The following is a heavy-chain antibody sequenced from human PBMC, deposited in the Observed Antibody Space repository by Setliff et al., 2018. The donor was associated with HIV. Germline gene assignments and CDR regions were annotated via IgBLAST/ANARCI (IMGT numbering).Heavy chain of an antibody. CDR2: INHSGST. J-gene: IGHJ4*02. D-gene: IGHD2-2*01. V-gene: IGHV4-34*01. CDR1: GGSFSGHY. Sequence: PSETLSLTCAVYGGSFSGHYWSWIRQPPGKGLEWIGEINHSGSTNYNPSLKSRVTISVDTSKNQFSLKLSSVTAADTAVYYCASRWPAMREFDYWGQGTLVTVSS. CDR3: ASRWPAMREFDY.